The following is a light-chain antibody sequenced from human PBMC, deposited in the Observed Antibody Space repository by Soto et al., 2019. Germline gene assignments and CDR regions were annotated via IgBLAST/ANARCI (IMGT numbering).Light chain of an antibody. Sequence: ENVLTQSPDTRSLSPGERATLSCRASQIVSSGFLAWYQQKPGQAPRLLIYGASSRAADIPDRFSGSGSRTEFTLTISRLEPEDIGVYFCHQYASPLWTFGQGTKVDIK. J-gene: IGKJ1*01. CDR2: GAS. CDR3: HQYASPLWT. CDR1: QIVSSGF. V-gene: IGKV3-20*01.